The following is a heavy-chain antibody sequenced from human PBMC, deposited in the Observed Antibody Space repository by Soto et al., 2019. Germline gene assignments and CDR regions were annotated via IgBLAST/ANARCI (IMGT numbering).Heavy chain of an antibody. J-gene: IGHJ4*02. CDR2: ISWNSGSI. D-gene: IGHD5-12*01. CDR3: AKVYNRGYSGGGQYYFDY. V-gene: IGHV3-9*01. CDR1: GFTFDDYA. Sequence: EVQLVESGGGLVQPGRSLRLSCAASGFTFDDYAMHWVRQAPGKGLEWVSGISWNSGSIGYADSVKGRFTISRDNAKNSLYLQMNRLRAEDTALYYCAKVYNRGYSGGGQYYFDYWGQGTLVTVSS.